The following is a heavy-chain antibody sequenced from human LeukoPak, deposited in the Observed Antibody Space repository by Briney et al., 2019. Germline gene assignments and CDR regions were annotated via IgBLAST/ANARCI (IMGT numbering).Heavy chain of an antibody. V-gene: IGHV3-23*01. CDR2: ISPSGDIT. CDR1: GFSFSGYS. J-gene: IGHJ4*02. D-gene: IGHD3-10*01. CDR3: AKDDAWLRFGE. Sequence: PGGSLRLSCEGSGFSFSGYSMHWVRQAPGKGLEWVSGISPSGDITYCADSVKGRFTISRDNSKNTLYLEVISLTAEDTAVYYCAKDDAWLRFGEWSQGTLVTVSS.